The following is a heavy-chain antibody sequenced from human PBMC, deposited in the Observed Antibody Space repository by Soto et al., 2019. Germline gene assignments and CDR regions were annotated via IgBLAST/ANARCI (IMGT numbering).Heavy chain of an antibody. CDR3: ARDLGIYYDSSGPCDY. CDR1: GFTFSSYG. D-gene: IGHD3-22*01. V-gene: IGHV3-33*01. CDR2: IWYDGSNK. Sequence: GSLRLSCAASGFTFSSYGMHWVRQAPGKGLEWVAVIWYDGSNKYYADSVKGRFTISRDNSKNTLYLQMNSLRAEDTAVYYCARDLGIYYDSSGPCDYWGQGTLVTVSS. J-gene: IGHJ4*02.